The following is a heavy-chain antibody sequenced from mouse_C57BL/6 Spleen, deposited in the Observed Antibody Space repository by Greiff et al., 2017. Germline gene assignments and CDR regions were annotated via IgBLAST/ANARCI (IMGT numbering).Heavy chain of an antibody. Sequence: DVMLVESGPGMVKPSQSLSLTCTVTGYSITSGYDWHWIRHFPGNKLEWMGYISYSGSTNYNPSLKCRISITHDTSKNHFFLKLNSVTTEDTATYYCARASNSLYYAMDYWGQGTSVTVSS. CDR3: ARASNSLYYAMDY. CDR2: ISYSGST. CDR1: GYSITSGYD. V-gene: IGHV3-1*01. D-gene: IGHD6-1*01. J-gene: IGHJ4*01.